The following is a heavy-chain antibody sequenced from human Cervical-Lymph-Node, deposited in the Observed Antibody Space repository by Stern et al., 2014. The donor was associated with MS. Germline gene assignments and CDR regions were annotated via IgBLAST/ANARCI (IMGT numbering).Heavy chain of an antibody. D-gene: IGHD3-10*01. Sequence: MQLVESGGGVVQPGRSLRLSCAASGFTFSSYGMHWVRQAPGKGLEWVAVISYDGSNKYYADSVKGRFTISRDNSKNTLYLQMNSLRAEDTAVYYCARSYGSGIYGMDVWGQGTTVIVSS. CDR1: GFTFSSYG. J-gene: IGHJ6*02. CDR3: ARSYGSGIYGMDV. CDR2: ISYDGSNK. V-gene: IGHV3-30*03.